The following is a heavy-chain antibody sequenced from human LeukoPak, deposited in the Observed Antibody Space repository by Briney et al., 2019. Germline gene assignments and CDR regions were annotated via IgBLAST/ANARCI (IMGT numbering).Heavy chain of an antibody. V-gene: IGHV3-23*01. CDR3: AASLPNIVVVPATKGPFGY. Sequence: GGSLRLSYAASGFTFSSYTMSWVRQAPGKGLEWVSGVSGSGGNIHYADSVKGRFTISRDNSKNTLYLQMNSLRAEDTAVYYCAASLPNIVVVPATKGPFGYWGQGALVTVSS. J-gene: IGHJ4*02. CDR1: GFTFSSYT. CDR2: VSGSGGNI. D-gene: IGHD2-2*01.